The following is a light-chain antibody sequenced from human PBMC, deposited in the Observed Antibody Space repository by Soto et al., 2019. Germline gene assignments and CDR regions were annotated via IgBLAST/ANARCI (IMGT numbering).Light chain of an antibody. Sequence: DIQMTQPPSTLSASVGDRVTITCRASQSISTWLAWYQQKPGKDPKLLIYKASSLESGVPSRFSGSGSGTEFTLTISSLQPDDFATYYCQQYNSYQYTFGQGTKVDIK. CDR2: KAS. CDR3: QQYNSYQYT. V-gene: IGKV1-5*03. J-gene: IGKJ2*01. CDR1: QSISTW.